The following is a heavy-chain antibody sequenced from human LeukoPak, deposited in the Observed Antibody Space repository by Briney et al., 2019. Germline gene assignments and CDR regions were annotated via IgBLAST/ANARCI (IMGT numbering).Heavy chain of an antibody. Sequence: ASVKVSCKASGGTFSSYAISWVRQAPGQGLEWMGRIIPIFGTANYAQKFQGRVTITTDESTSTAYMELSSLRSEDTAVYYCARSPLKIVVVPAAPWEGLRYNWFDPWGQGTLVTVSS. D-gene: IGHD2-2*01. CDR1: GGTFSSYA. CDR3: ARSPLKIVVVPAAPWEGLRYNWFDP. V-gene: IGHV1-69*05. CDR2: IIPIFGTA. J-gene: IGHJ5*02.